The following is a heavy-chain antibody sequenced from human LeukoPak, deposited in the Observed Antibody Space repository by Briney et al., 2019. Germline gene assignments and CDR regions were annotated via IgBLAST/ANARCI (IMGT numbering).Heavy chain of an antibody. CDR3: AKTTLHLAVAVTFDY. V-gene: IGHV3-21*04. Sequence: GGSLRLSGAASGFTFSSYSMNWVRQAPGKGLEWVSSISSSSSYIYYADSVKRRFTISRDNAKNSLYLQMNSLRAEDTAVYYCAKTTLHLAVAVTFDYWGQGTLVTVSS. D-gene: IGHD6-19*01. J-gene: IGHJ4*02. CDR2: ISSSSSYI. CDR1: GFTFSSYS.